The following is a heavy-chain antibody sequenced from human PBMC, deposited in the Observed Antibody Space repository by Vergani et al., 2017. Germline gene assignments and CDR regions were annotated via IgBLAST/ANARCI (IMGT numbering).Heavy chain of an antibody. V-gene: IGHV3-66*02. CDR1: GFIVSDNY. D-gene: IGHD3-22*01. Sequence: DVQLVESGGGLVQPGGSLKLSCAASGFIVSDNYMTWVRQAPGKGLEWVSIMYTGGTTDYADSVKGRFTVSRDTSKNFLYLQMNNLRAEDTAVYYCTIGVMDFYDSSCHQARDYWGQGTLVTVSS. CDR3: TIGVMDFYDSSCHQARDY. J-gene: IGHJ4*02. CDR2: MYTGGTT.